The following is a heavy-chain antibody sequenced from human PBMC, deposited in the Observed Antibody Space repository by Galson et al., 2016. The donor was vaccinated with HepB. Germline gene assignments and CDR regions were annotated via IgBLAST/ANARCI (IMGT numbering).Heavy chain of an antibody. CDR1: GFTFSSYG. CDR2: IWYDGSNK. J-gene: IGHJ3*02. V-gene: IGHV3-33*03. CDR3: ASIWLGGFDI. D-gene: IGHD2-15*01. Sequence: SLRLSCAASGFTFSSYGMHWVRQAPGKGLEWVAVIWYDGSNKYYADSVKGRFTISRDAAKNSPYLQMNSLRGEDTAVYYCASIWLGGFDIWGQGTMVTVSS.